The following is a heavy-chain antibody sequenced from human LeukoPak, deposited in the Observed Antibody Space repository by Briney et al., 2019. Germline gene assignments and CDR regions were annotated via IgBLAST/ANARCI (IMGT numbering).Heavy chain of an antibody. CDR2: IYSRGDT. D-gene: IGHD3-22*01. CDR1: EFIVSINY. J-gene: IGHJ4*02. V-gene: IGHV3-53*01. CDR3: ARAPAHYYDSSDHYYVGESYFDY. Sequence: GRSLRLSCAASEFIVSINYMTWVRQAPGKGLEWVSLIYSRGDTKYADSVKGRFTISTGNAQHSLSLQMNSLRAEDTAVYYCARAPAHYYDSSDHYYVGESYFDYWGQGTLVTVSS.